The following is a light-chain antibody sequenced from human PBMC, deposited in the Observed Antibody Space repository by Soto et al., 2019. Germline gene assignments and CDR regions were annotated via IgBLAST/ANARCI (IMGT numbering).Light chain of an antibody. V-gene: IGLV1-44*01. CDR2: SNN. Sequence: QSVLTQPPSASGTPGQRVTISCSGSSSNIGSNPVNWYQQLPGTAPKLLIYSNNQRPSGVPDRFSGSKSGTSASLAISGLQSEDEADDYCAAWDDSLNGLWVFGGGTKLTVL. J-gene: IGLJ3*02. CDR3: AAWDDSLNGLWV. CDR1: SSNIGSNP.